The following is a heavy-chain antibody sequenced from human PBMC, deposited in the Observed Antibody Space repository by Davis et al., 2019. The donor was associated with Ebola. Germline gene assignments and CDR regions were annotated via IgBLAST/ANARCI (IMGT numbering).Heavy chain of an antibody. CDR2: ISGSGGST. J-gene: IGHJ4*02. CDR3: AKNPGLGTWYYFDY. D-gene: IGHD1-1*01. Sequence: PGGSLRLSCAASGFTSSSYAMSWVRQAPGKGLEWVSAISGSGGSTYYADSVKGRFTISRDNSKNTLYLQMNSLGAEDTAVYYCAKNPGLGTWYYFDYWGQGTLVTVSS. V-gene: IGHV3-23*01. CDR1: GFTSSSYA.